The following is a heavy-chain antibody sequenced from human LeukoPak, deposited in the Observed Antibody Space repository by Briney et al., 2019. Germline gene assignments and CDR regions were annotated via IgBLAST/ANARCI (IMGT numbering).Heavy chain of an antibody. D-gene: IGHD2-15*01. CDR3: ARGDCSGGSCYSFLGSY. CDR2: ISAYNGNT. J-gene: IGHJ4*02. CDR1: GYTFTSYG. V-gene: IGHV1-18*01. Sequence: ASVKVSCKASGYTFTSYGISWVRQAPGQGLEWMGWISAYNGNTNYAQKLQGRVTMTTDTSTSTAYMELSSLGSEDTAVYYCARGDCSGGSCYSFLGSYWGQGTLVTVSS.